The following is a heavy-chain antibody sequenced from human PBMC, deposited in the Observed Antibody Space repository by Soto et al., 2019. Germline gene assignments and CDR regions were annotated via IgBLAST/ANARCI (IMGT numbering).Heavy chain of an antibody. V-gene: IGHV3-48*03. D-gene: IGHD6-13*01. J-gene: IGHJ4*02. CDR1: GFTFSSYE. CDR2: ISSSGSTI. Sequence: EVQLLESGGDLVQPGGSLRLSCAASGFTFSSYEMNWVRQAPGKGLEWVSYISSSGSTIYYADSVKGRFTISRDNAKNSLYLQMNSLRAEDTAVYYCARWKSSSWYEPDYWGQGTLVTVSS. CDR3: ARWKSSSWYEPDY.